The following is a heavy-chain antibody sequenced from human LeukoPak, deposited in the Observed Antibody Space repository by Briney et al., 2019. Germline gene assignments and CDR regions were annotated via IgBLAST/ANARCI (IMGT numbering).Heavy chain of an antibody. CDR1: GFTFSNAW. V-gene: IGHV3-48*01. Sequence: PGGSLRLSCAASGFTFSNAWMSWVRQAPGKGLEWVSYISSSSSTIYYADSVKGRFTISRDNAKNSLYLQMNSLRAEDTAVYYCARMDIVVVEYFDYWGQGTLVTVSS. CDR3: ARMDIVVVEYFDY. D-gene: IGHD2-2*03. J-gene: IGHJ4*02. CDR2: ISSSSSTI.